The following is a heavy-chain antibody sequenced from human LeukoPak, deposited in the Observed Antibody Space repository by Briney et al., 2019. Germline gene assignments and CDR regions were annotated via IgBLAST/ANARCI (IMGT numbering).Heavy chain of an antibody. J-gene: IGHJ6*03. D-gene: IGHD1-26*01. CDR1: GFTFSSYS. V-gene: IGHV3-48*01. CDR3: ARDGRSTYYYYYMDV. CDR2: ISSSSSTI. Sequence: GGSLRLSCAASGFTFSSYSMTWVRQAPGKGLEWVSYISSSSSTIYYADSVKGRFTISRDNAKNSLYLQMNSLRAEDTAVYYCARDGRSTYYYYYMDVWGKGTTVTVSS.